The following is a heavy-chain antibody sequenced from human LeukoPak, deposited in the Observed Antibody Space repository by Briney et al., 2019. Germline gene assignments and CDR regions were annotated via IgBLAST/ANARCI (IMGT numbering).Heavy chain of an antibody. CDR1: GYTFTSYY. J-gene: IGHJ4*02. CDR2: INPGRGST. D-gene: IGHD6-13*01. CDR3: ARERQRIGAAGNFDY. Sequence: ASVKVSCKASGYTFTSYYMHWVRQARGQGLEWMGRINPGRGSTTYAQKFQGRVTMTRDTSTSTVYMELSSLRSEDTAVYYCARERQRIGAAGNFDYWGQGTLVTVSS. V-gene: IGHV1-46*01.